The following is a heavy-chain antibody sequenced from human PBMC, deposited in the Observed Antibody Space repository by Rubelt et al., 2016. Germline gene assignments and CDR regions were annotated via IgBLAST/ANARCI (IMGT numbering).Heavy chain of an antibody. J-gene: IGHJ4*02. CDR3: ARGGTNIASRPNFDW. D-gene: IGHD2-8*01. CDR2: INHSGFA. V-gene: IGHV4-34*01. Sequence: QVQLQQWGAGLLRPSETLSLTCAVYGGSFSGFYWSWIRQSPGKGLEWIVEINHSGFANYNPSLKSRVTMSVDTSKNPFSPKVNFVTAADTAVYYGARGGTNIASRPNFDWWGQGTLVTVSS. CDR1: GGSFSGFY.